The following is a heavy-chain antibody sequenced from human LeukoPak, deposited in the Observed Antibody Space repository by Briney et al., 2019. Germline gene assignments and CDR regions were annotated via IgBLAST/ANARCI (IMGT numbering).Heavy chain of an antibody. Sequence: PGGSLRLSCAASGFIFSSYGMHWVRQAPGKGLEWVAFIRYDGSNKYYADSVKGRFTISRDNSKNTLYLQMNSLRAEDTAVYYCARDLYYYDSSGYFDYWGQGTLVTVSS. J-gene: IGHJ4*02. CDR1: GFIFSSYG. CDR3: ARDLYYYDSSGYFDY. V-gene: IGHV3-30*02. CDR2: IRYDGSNK. D-gene: IGHD3-22*01.